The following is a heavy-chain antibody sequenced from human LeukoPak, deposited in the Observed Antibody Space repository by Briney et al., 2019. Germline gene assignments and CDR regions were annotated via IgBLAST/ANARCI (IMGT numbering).Heavy chain of an antibody. CDR1: GGSISSSSYY. J-gene: IGHJ5*02. CDR2: IYYSGSI. V-gene: IGHV4-39*01. CDR3: ARRGYSSSRYDP. D-gene: IGHD6-13*01. Sequence: ETLSLTCTVSGGSISSSSYYWGWIRQPPGKGLEWIGNIYYSGSIYYNPSLKSRVTISVDTSKNQFSLKLSSVTAADTAMYYCARRGYSSSRYDPWGQGTLVTVSS.